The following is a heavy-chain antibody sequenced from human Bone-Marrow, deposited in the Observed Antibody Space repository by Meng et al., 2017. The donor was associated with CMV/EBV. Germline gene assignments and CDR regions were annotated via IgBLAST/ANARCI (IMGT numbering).Heavy chain of an antibody. CDR1: GFTFSSYW. V-gene: IGHV3-74*01. CDR3: ARVHDSSPPNLFDY. J-gene: IGHJ4*02. Sequence: GGSLRLSCAASGFTFSSYWMHWVRQAPGKGLVWVSRINSDGSSTSYADSVKGRFTISRDNAKNTLYLQMNSLRAEDTAVYYCARVHDSSPPNLFDYWGQGTLVTVSS. CDR2: INSDGSST. D-gene: IGHD6-13*01.